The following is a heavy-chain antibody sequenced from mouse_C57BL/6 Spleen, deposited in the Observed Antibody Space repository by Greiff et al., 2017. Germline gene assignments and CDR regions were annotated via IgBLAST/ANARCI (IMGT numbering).Heavy chain of an antibody. CDR2: IYPGDGDT. J-gene: IGHJ2*01. D-gene: IGHD2-4*01. Sequence: VQLQESGPELVKPGASVKISCKASGYAFSSSWMNWVKQRPGKGLEWIGRIYPGDGDTNYNGKFKGKATLTADKSSSTAYMQLSSLTSEDSAVYFCARVYDYDGIDWGQGTTLTVSS. CDR3: ARVYDYDGID. V-gene: IGHV1-82*01. CDR1: GYAFSSSW.